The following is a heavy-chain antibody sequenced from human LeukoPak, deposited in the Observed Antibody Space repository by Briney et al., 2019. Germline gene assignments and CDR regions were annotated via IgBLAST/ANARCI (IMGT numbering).Heavy chain of an antibody. J-gene: IGHJ4*02. CDR2: IYTSGST. CDR1: GGSISSGSYY. CDR3: ARDKLGYCSSTSCATRGFDY. V-gene: IGHV4-61*02. D-gene: IGHD2-2*01. Sequence: SETLSLTCTVSGGSISSGSYYWRWIRQPAGKGLEWIARIYTSGSTNYNPSLKSRVTISVDTSKNQFSLKLSSVTAADTAVYYCARDKLGYCSSTSCATRGFDYWGQGTLVTVSS.